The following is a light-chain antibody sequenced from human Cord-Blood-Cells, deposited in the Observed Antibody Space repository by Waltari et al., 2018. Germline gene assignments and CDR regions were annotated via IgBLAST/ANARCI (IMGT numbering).Light chain of an antibody. V-gene: IGLV3-1*01. J-gene: IGLJ2*01. CDR2: QDS. CDR1: KLGDKY. Sequence: SYELTQPPSVSVSPGQTASITCPGDKLGDKYACWYQQKPGQSPVLVIYQDSKRPSGIPERFSGSNSGNTATLTISGTQAMDEADYYCQAWDSSTVVFCGGTKLTVL. CDR3: QAWDSSTVV.